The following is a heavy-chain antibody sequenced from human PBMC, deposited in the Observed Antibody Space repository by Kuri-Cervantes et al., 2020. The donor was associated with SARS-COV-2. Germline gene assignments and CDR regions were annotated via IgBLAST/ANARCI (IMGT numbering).Heavy chain of an antibody. J-gene: IGHJ4*02. CDR1: GFSISDRAYW. V-gene: IGHV3-7*01. CDR2: IKHDGSER. Sequence: GGSLRLSCTASGFSISDRAYWMTWVRQTPGKGLELVANIKHDGSERFYVDSVKGRFTISRDNAKNSLYLQMDSLRAEDTAVYYCARDFNPLDYWGQGTLVTVSS. CDR3: ARDFNPLDY.